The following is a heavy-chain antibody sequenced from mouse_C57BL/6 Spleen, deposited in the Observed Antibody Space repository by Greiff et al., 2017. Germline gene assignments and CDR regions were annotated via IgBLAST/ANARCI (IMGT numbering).Heavy chain of an antibody. CDR1: GYAFSSYW. CDR3: AGGYSSPCYFDY. CDR2: IYPGDGDT. V-gene: IGHV1-80*01. Sequence: VQLQQSGAELVKPGASVKISCKASGYAFSSYWMNWVKQRPGKGLEWIGQIYPGDGDTNYNGKFKGKATLTADKSSSTAYMQLSSLTSEDSAVYFCAGGYSSPCYFDYWGQGTTLTVSS. D-gene: IGHD2-5*01. J-gene: IGHJ2*01.